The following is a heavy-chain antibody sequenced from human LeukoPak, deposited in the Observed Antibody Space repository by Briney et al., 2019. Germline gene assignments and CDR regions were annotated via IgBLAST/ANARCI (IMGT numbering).Heavy chain of an antibody. Sequence: ASVKVSCKASGYTFTSYGISWVRQAPGQGLEWMGRISAYNGNTNYAQKLQGRVTMTTDTSTSTAYMELRSLRSDDTAVYYCARARGYCSSTSCPYYYYMDVWGKGTTVTVSS. D-gene: IGHD2-2*01. V-gene: IGHV1-18*01. CDR3: ARARGYCSSTSCPYYYYMDV. J-gene: IGHJ6*03. CDR1: GYTFTSYG. CDR2: ISAYNGNT.